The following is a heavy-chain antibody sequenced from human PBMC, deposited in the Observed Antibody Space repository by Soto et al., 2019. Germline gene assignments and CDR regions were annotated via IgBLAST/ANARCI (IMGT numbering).Heavy chain of an antibody. Sequence: QVQLVQSGAEVKKPGSSVKVSCKDSGGTFSSYAISWVRQAPGQGLEWMGGIIPIFGTANYAQKFQGRVTITAAEYTSTAYMELSSLRSEDTAVYYGESGKQGGIQLWAPLDYWGQGTLVTVSS. J-gene: IGHJ4*02. D-gene: IGHD5-18*01. CDR3: ESGKQGGIQLWAPLDY. CDR1: GGTFSSYA. V-gene: IGHV1-69*01. CDR2: IIPIFGTA.